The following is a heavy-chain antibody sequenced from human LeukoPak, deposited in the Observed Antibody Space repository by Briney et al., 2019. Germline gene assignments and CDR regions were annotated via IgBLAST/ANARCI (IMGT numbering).Heavy chain of an antibody. Sequence: KSGGSLRLSCAASGFTFSSYSMNWVRQAPGKGLEWVSSISSSSSYIYYADSVKGRFTISRDNAKNSLYLQMSGLRPEDTAVYFCAKDWGSKFASGSSYLDSWGQGTLVTVSS. D-gene: IGHD3-10*01. V-gene: IGHV3-21*01. J-gene: IGHJ4*02. CDR2: ISSSSSYI. CDR3: AKDWGSKFASGSSYLDS. CDR1: GFTFSSYS.